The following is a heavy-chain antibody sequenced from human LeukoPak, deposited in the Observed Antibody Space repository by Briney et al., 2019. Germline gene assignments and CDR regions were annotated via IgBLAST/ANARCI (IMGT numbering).Heavy chain of an antibody. CDR2: INPNSGGT. Sequence: ASVKVSXKASGYTLTGYYMHWVRQAPGQGLEWMGRINPNSGGTNYAQKFQGRVTMTRDTSISTAYMELSRLRSDDTAVYYCARVDTAMVKPFDYWGQGTLVTVSS. J-gene: IGHJ4*02. V-gene: IGHV1-2*06. D-gene: IGHD5-18*01. CDR1: GYTLTGYY. CDR3: ARVDTAMVKPFDY.